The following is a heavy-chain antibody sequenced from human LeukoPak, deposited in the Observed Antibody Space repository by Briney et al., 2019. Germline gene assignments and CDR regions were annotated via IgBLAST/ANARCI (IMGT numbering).Heavy chain of an antibody. CDR3: AHSYYDSSGYPLTPFRWDH. J-gene: IGHJ4*02. V-gene: IGHV2-5*01. CDR2: IYWNDDK. CDR1: GFSLSTSGVG. Sequence: SGPTLVNPTQTLTLTCTFSGFSLSTSGVGVGWIRQPPGKALEWLALIYWNDDKRYSPSLKSRLTITKDTSKNQVVLTMTSMDPVDTATYYCAHSYYDSSGYPLTPFRWDHWGQGTLVTVSS. D-gene: IGHD3-22*01.